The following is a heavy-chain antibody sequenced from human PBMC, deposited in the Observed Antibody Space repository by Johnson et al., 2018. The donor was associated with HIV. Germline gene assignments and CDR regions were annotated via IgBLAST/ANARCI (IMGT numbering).Heavy chain of an antibody. J-gene: IGHJ3*02. CDR2: IRYDGSNK. D-gene: IGHD3-10*01. V-gene: IGHV3-30*02. CDR3: AKLGGSGNAFDI. CDR1: GFTFSSYG. Sequence: QVQLVESGGGVVQPGGSLRLSCAASGFTFSSYGMHWVRQAPGQGLEWVAFIRYDGSNKYYADSVKGRFTISRDNSKNTLYLQMNSLRAEDTAVYYCAKLGGSGNAFDIWGQGTMVTVSS.